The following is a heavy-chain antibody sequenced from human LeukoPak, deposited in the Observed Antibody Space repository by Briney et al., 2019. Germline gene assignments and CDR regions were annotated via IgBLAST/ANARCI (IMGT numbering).Heavy chain of an antibody. V-gene: IGHV3-7*01. CDR1: GFAFSSYW. CDR3: ARYYDFWSGYPPWDY. D-gene: IGHD3-3*01. Sequence: PGGSLRLSCVASGFAFSSYWMSWVRQAPGKGLEWVANIKKDGSEEYYVDSVKGRFTISRDNAKNSLYLQMNSLRAEGTAVYYCARYYDFWSGYPPWDYWGQGTLVTVSS. CDR2: IKKDGSEE. J-gene: IGHJ4*02.